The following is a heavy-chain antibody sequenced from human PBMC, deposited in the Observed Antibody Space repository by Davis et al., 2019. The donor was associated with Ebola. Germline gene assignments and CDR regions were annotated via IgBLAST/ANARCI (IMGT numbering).Heavy chain of an antibody. CDR2: IYGGDIT. CDR3: TRMPPLHCHSHSCSIQAALTVLGV. CDR1: GFTFSSYS. Sequence: GESLKISCAASGFTFSSYSMNWVRQAPGKGLEWVSVIYGGDITHYADSVKGRFTISRDNSKNTLYLQMNSRRVEDTAVYFCTRMPPLHCHSHSCSIQAALTVLGVGGKGTTVTVSS. D-gene: IGHD2/OR15-2a*01. J-gene: IGHJ6*04. V-gene: IGHV3-23*03.